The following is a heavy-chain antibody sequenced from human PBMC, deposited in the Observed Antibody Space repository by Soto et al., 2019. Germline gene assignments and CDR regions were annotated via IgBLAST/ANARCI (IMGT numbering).Heavy chain of an antibody. CDR3: ARDFAYFDS. Sequence: SETLSLTCTVSGGSFKSGSYSWSWIRQPPGKGLEWIGYVYRTVRTSYNPSLKSRVSISMDTSKNQFSLNLDSVTAADTAVYFCARDFAYFDSWGQGTLVTVSS. D-gene: IGHD3-3*01. V-gene: IGHV4-61*01. J-gene: IGHJ4*02. CDR1: GGSFKSGSYS. CDR2: VYRTVRT.